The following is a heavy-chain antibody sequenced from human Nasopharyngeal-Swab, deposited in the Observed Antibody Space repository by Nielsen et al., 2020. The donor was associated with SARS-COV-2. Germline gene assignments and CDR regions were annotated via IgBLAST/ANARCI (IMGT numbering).Heavy chain of an antibody. Sequence: GSLRLSCTVPGGSISSSSYYWGWIRQPPGKGLEWIGSIYYSGSTYYNPSLKSRVTISVDTSKNQFSLKLSSVTAADTAVYYCAATSVLRFLEWLNNWFDPWGQGTLVTVSS. CDR1: GGSISSSSYY. J-gene: IGHJ5*02. D-gene: IGHD3-3*01. V-gene: IGHV4-39*01. CDR2: IYYSGST. CDR3: AATSVLRFLEWLNNWFDP.